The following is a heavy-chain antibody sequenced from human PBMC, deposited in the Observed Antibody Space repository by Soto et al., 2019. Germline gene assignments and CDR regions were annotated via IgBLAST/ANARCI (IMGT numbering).Heavy chain of an antibody. Sequence: GWSLRLSCASSVFTFRGSEMQWVRQAPGKGLEWVAFVSYDGDDQYYADSVKGRFTVSRDNSGNTLHLQMDSLRPEDTAFYYCARASYFSEKTAYYAKSFKWFDPWGQGTLVTVSS. CDR1: VFTFRGSE. V-gene: IGHV3-30-3*01. J-gene: IGHJ5*02. CDR2: VSYDGDDQ. CDR3: ARASYFSEKTAYYAKSFKWFDP. D-gene: IGHD3-9*01.